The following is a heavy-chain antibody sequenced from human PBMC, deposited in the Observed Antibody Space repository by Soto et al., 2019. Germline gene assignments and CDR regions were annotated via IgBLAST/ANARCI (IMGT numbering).Heavy chain of an antibody. D-gene: IGHD2-2*01. V-gene: IGHV3-64*01. Sequence: EVQLVESGGGLVQPGASLRLSCAASGFTFSSYAMHWVRQAPGKGLEYVSAISSNGGSTYYANSVKGRFTISRDNSKNTLYLQMGSMRAEDMAVYYCAREPYCSSTSCPYYFDYWGQGTLVTVSS. J-gene: IGHJ4*02. CDR2: ISSNGGST. CDR3: AREPYCSSTSCPYYFDY. CDR1: GFTFSSYA.